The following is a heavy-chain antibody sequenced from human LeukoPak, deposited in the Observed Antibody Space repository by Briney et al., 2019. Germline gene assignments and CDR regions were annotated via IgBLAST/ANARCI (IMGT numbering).Heavy chain of an antibody. CDR1: GFTFTSYG. J-gene: IGHJ4*02. CDR3: ARDLSPVVRDSPMGY. Sequence: GGSLRLSCAASGFTFTSYGMHWVRQSPGKGLEWVALITYVGYYKYYSDSVKGRFTISSDTSKNTLYLQMNSLRAEDTAVYYCARDLSPVVRDSPMGYWGQGTLVTVSS. CDR2: ITYVGYYK. D-gene: IGHD3-10*01. V-gene: IGHV3-30*03.